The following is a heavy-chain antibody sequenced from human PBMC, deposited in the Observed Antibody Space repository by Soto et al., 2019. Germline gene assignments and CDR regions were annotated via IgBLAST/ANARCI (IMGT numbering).Heavy chain of an antibody. CDR1: GFTVSSNY. Sequence: PGGSLRLSCAACGFTVSSNYMSWVRQAPGKGLEWVSVIYSGGSTYYADSVKGRFTISRDNSKNTLYLQMNSLRAEDTAVYYCAREEYYDSVYYYYGMDVWAQGTTVTVSS. J-gene: IGHJ6*02. D-gene: IGHD3-3*01. CDR2: IYSGGST. V-gene: IGHV3-53*01. CDR3: AREEYYDSVYYYYGMDV.